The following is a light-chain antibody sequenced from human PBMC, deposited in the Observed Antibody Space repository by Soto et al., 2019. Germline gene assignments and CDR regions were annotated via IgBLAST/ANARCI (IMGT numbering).Light chain of an antibody. V-gene: IGKV4-1*01. J-gene: IGKJ1*01. CDR2: WAS. CDR3: QQYYSTPVT. Sequence: DIVMTQSPDSLAVSLGGRATINCKSSQTLLYSSNNKNYLAWYQQKPGQPPKLLIYWASTRESGVPDRFSGSGSGTDFTLTISSQQAEDVAVYYCQQYYSTPVTFGQGTKVEIE. CDR1: QTLLYSSNNKNY.